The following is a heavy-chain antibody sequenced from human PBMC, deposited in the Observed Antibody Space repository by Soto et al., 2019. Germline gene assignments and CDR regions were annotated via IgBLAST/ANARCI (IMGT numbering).Heavy chain of an antibody. V-gene: IGHV1-69*01. CDR1: GGTFTKYA. D-gene: IGHD6-19*01. J-gene: IGHJ3*01. CDR3: ASGVGGLGGSSGWPDYAFDV. CDR2: IVPLPGTT. Sequence: QVQLVQSGAAVRKPGSSVKVSCKASGGTFTKYAITWVRQAPRQGLEWMGGIVPLPGTTNYAKKFRGRVTIRADESTSTAYLKLSSLRTEDTALYYCASGVGGLGGSSGWPDYAFDVWGQGTMVIVSS.